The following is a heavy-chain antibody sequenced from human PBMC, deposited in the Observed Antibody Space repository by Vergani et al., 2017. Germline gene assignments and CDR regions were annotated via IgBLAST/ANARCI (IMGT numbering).Heavy chain of an antibody. J-gene: IGHJ4*02. CDR2: INHSGST. D-gene: IGHD2-8*01. V-gene: IGHV4-34*01. CDR1: GGSFSGYY. Sequence: QVQLQQWGAGLLKPSETLSLTCAVYGGSFSGYYWSWIRQPPGKGLEWIGEINHSGSTNYNPSLKSRVTISIDTSTHQFSLNLRSVTAAATAVYYCAREGYCTNGVCFNIFDVWGQGALVTVSS. CDR3: AREGYCTNGVCFNIFDV.